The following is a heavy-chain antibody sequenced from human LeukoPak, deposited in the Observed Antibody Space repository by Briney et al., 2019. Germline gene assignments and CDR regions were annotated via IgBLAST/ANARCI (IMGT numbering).Heavy chain of an antibody. V-gene: IGHV3-30*02. CDR3: ARGSYYETDY. J-gene: IGHJ4*02. CDR1: GFTFSSYG. CDR2: IRYDGSNK. Sequence: PGGSLRLSCAASGFTFSSYGMHWVRQAPGKGLEWVAFIRYDGSNKYYADSVKGRFTISRDNSKNTLYLQMNSLSADDTAVYYCARGSYYETDYWGQGTLVTVSS. D-gene: IGHD3-22*01.